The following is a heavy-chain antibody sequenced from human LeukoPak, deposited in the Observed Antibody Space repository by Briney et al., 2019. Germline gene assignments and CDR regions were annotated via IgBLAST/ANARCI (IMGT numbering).Heavy chain of an antibody. CDR3: ARRGFYGSGTYQDY. J-gene: IGHJ4*02. CDR2: ISSSSSYI. V-gene: IGHV3-21*04. Sequence: PGGSLRLSCAASGFTFSSYSMNWVRQAPGKGLEWVSSISSSSSYIYYADSVKGRFTISRDNAKKSLYLQMNSLRAEDTASYYCARRGFYGSGTYQDYWGQGTLVTVSS. D-gene: IGHD3-10*01. CDR1: GFTFSSYS.